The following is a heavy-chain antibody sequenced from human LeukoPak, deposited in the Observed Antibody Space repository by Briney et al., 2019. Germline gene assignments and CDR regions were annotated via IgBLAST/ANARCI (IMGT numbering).Heavy chain of an antibody. D-gene: IGHD6-6*01. CDR1: GFTFSNYW. CDR2: ISSSSSYI. Sequence: PGGSLRLSRAASGFTFSNYWMNWVRQAPGKGLEWVSSISSSSSYIYYADSVKGRFTISRDNAKNSLYLQMNSLRAEDTAVYYCARATRVAARKLAYYYGMDVWGQGTTVTVSS. J-gene: IGHJ6*02. V-gene: IGHV3-21*01. CDR3: ARATRVAARKLAYYYGMDV.